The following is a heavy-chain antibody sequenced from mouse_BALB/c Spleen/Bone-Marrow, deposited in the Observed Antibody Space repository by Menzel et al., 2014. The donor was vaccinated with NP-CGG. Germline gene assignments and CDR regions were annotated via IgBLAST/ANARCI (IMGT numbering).Heavy chain of an antibody. CDR2: INPDSSTI. J-gene: IGHJ1*01. CDR1: GFDFSRYW. V-gene: IGHV4-1*02. Sequence: EVQLQQSGGGLVQPGGSLKLSCAASGFDFSRYWMSWVRQAPGKGLEWIGEINPDSSTINYTPSLKDKFIVSRDNAKNTLYLQMSKVRSEDTALYYCARLNYYGNLFVWGAGTTVTVSS. CDR3: ARLNYYGNLFV. D-gene: IGHD1-1*01.